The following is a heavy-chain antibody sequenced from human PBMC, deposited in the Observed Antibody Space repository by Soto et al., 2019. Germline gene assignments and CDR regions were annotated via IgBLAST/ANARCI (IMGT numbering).Heavy chain of an antibody. V-gene: IGHV3-23*01. Sequence: GGSLRLSCAASGFTFSSYAMSWVRQAPGKGLEWVSAISGSGGSTYYADSVKGRFTISRDNSKNTQYLQMNSLRAEDTAVYYCAKGPSSGGSTYRGPWEGPDNNYYYYMDVWGKGTTVTVSS. CDR2: ISGSGGST. J-gene: IGHJ6*03. CDR3: AKGPSSGGSTYRGPWEGPDNNYYYYMDV. CDR1: GFTFSSYA. D-gene: IGHD2-15*01.